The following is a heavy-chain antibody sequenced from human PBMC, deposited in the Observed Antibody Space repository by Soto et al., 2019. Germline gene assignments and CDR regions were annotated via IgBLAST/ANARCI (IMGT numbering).Heavy chain of an antibody. Sequence: EVQLVESGGGLVQPGGSLRLSCAASGFTFSSYEMNWVRQAPRKGLEWVSYISSSGSTIYYADSVKGRFTISRDNAKNSLYLQMNSLRAEDTAVYYCARSQNDIVEVVAATPYFDYWGQGTLVTVSS. CDR2: ISSSGSTI. V-gene: IGHV3-48*03. CDR3: ARSQNDIVEVVAATPYFDY. D-gene: IGHD2-15*01. J-gene: IGHJ4*02. CDR1: GFTFSSYE.